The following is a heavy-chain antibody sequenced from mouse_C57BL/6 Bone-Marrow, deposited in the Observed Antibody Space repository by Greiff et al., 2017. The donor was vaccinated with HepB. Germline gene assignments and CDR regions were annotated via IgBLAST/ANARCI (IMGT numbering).Heavy chain of an antibody. CDR2: ISSGGSYT. CDR3: ARPEYYGSPFAY. CDR1: GFTFSSYG. Sequence: EVQGVESGGDLVKPGGSLKLSCAASGFTFSSYGMSWVRQTPDKRLEWVATISSGGSYTYYPDSVKGRFTISRDNAKNTLYLQMSSLKSEDTAMYYCARPEYYGSPFAYWGQGTLVTVSA. J-gene: IGHJ3*01. D-gene: IGHD1-1*01. V-gene: IGHV5-6*01.